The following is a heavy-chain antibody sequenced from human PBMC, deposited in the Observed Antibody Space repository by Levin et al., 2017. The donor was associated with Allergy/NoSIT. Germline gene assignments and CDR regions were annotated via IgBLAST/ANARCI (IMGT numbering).Heavy chain of an antibody. J-gene: IGHJ3*01. V-gene: IGHV3-11*01. Sequence: PGGSLRLSCEASGFTLTDYYMSWIRQPPGKGLEWLAYFSSSGATIYHADSVKGRFTISRDATKKILFLQLNSLRDDDTALYYCARDPGAIPTEAFDVWGLGTMVTVSA. CDR1: GFTLTDYY. CDR2: FSSSGATI. CDR3: ARDPGAIPTEAFDV.